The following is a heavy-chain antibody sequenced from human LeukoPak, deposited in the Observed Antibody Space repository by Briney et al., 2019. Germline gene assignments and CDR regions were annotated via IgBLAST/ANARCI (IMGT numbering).Heavy chain of an antibody. CDR3: ARDFRAAMVSDWFDP. V-gene: IGHV1-69*06. J-gene: IGHJ5*02. CDR1: GGTFSSYA. Sequence: GSSVKVSCKASGGTFSSYAISWVRQAPGQGLEWMGGIIPIFGTANYAQEFQGRVTITADKSTSTAYMELSSLRSEDTAVYYCARDFRAAMVSDWFDPWGQGTLVTVSS. D-gene: IGHD5-18*01. CDR2: IIPIFGTA.